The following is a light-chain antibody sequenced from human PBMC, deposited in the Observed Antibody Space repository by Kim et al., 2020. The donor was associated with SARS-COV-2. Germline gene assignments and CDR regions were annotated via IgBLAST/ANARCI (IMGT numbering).Light chain of an antibody. Sequence: YELTQPPSVSVAPGKTARITCWGNNIGSKIVHWYQQKPGQAPVLVIYYDSDRPSGIPERFSGSNSGNTATLTIIRVEAGDEADYYCQVWDSSSDHPVFGGGTQLTVL. V-gene: IGLV3-21*04. CDR1: NIGSKI. J-gene: IGLJ3*02. CDR2: YDS. CDR3: QVWDSSSDHPV.